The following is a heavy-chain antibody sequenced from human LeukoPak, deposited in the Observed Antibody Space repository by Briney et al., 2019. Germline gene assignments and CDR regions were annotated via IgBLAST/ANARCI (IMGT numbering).Heavy chain of an antibody. CDR1: GGTFSSYA. D-gene: IGHD3-22*01. V-gene: IGHV1-69*13. J-gene: IGHJ5*02. CDR3: ARAIDYYDSSGSQSGWFDP. CDR2: IIPIFGTA. Sequence: SVKVSCKASGGTFSSYAISWVRQAPGQGLEWMGGIIPIFGTANYAQKFQGRVTITADESTSTAYMELSSLRSEDTAVYYCARAIDYYDSSGSQSGWFDPWGQGTLVTVSS.